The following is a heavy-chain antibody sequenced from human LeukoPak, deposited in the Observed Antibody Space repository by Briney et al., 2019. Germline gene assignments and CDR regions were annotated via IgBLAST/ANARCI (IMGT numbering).Heavy chain of an antibody. D-gene: IGHD3-10*01. Sequence: ASVKVSCKASGYDFTSYYMHWVRQAPGQGLEWMGWINPNSGGTNYAQRFQGRVTMTRDTSISTAYMELSRLRSDDTAVYYCARDMSYGSGSYYSAAYYYYGMDVWGQGTTVTVSS. CDR1: GYDFTSYY. J-gene: IGHJ6*02. CDR3: ARDMSYGSGSYYSAAYYYYGMDV. CDR2: INPNSGGT. V-gene: IGHV1-2*02.